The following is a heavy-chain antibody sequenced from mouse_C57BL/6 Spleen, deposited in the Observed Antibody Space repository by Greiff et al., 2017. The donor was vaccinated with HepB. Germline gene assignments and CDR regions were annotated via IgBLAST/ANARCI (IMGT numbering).Heavy chain of an antibody. D-gene: IGHD2-5*01. CDR1: GYAFSSYW. CDR3: AYYSNWYFDV. Sequence: VKLVESGAELVKPGASVKISCKASGYAFSSYWMNWVKQRPGKGLEWIGQIYPGDGDTNYNGKFKGKATLTADKSSSTAYMQLSSLTSEDSAVYFCAYYSNWYFDVWGTGTTVTVSS. V-gene: IGHV1-80*01. CDR2: IYPGDGDT. J-gene: IGHJ1*03.